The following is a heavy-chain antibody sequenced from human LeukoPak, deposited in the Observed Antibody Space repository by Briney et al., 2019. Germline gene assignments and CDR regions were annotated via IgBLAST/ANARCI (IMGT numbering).Heavy chain of an antibody. D-gene: IGHD5-12*01. CDR3: ARDPGYDSLNDAFDI. J-gene: IGHJ3*02. CDR1: GYSISSGYY. Sequence: SETLSLTCTVSGYSISSGYYWGWIRQPPGKGLEWIGSIYHSGSTYYNPSLKSRVTISVDTSKNQFSLKLSSVTAADTAVYYCARDPGYDSLNDAFDIWGQGTMVTVSS. V-gene: IGHV4-38-2*02. CDR2: IYHSGST.